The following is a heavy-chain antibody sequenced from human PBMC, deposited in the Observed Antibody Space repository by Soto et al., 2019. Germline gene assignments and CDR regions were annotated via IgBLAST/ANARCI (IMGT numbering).Heavy chain of an antibody. J-gene: IGHJ3*02. CDR3: ATWHLREHDYDI. V-gene: IGHV3-53*01. CDR1: GFTVSSNY. Sequence: GWSLRLSCAASGFTVSSNYMSWVRQAPGKGLEWVSVIYSGGSTYYADSVRGRFTTSIDSSRTTVYLQMRDLRPEDTALYFCATWHLREHDYDIWGQGPMVTVSS. CDR2: IYSGGST. D-gene: IGHD5-12*01.